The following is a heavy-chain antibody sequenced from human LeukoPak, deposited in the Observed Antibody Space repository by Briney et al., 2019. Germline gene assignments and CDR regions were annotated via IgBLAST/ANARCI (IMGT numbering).Heavy chain of an antibody. CDR3: ARDLGGGGSPAPFQH. Sequence: PGGSLRLSCAASGFTFSSYAMHWVRQAPGKGLEWVAVISYDGSNKYYADSVKGRFTISRDNSKNTLYLQMNSLRAEDTAVYYCARDLGGGGSPAPFQHWGQGTMVTVSS. CDR2: ISYDGSNK. V-gene: IGHV3-30*07. D-gene: IGHD3-10*01. CDR1: GFTFSSYA. J-gene: IGHJ3*01.